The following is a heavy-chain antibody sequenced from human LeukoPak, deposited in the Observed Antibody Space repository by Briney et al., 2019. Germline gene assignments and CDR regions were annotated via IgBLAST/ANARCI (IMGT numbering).Heavy chain of an antibody. D-gene: IGHD5-24*01. CDR2: IWYDGSNK. Sequence: PGGSLTLSCAASGFTFSSYTMHWVRQAPGKGLEWVAVIWYDGSNKYYADSVKGRFTISRNNSKNTLYLRVNSLRAEDTAMYYCARDRGGRWLQVYYFDYWGQGTLVTVSS. CDR1: GFTFSSYT. CDR3: ARDRGGRWLQVYYFDY. V-gene: IGHV3-33*01. J-gene: IGHJ4*02.